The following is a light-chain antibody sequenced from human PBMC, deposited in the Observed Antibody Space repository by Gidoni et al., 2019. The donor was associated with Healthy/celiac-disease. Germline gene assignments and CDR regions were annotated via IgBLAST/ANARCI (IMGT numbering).Light chain of an antibody. Sequence: DIPMTHSPSSLSASVGDRVTITCQASQDISNYLNWYQQKPGKAPKLLIYDASNLETGVPSRFSGSGSGTDFTFTISSLQPEDIATYYCQQYDNPPITFGQGTRLEIK. CDR2: DAS. V-gene: IGKV1-33*01. J-gene: IGKJ5*01. CDR3: QQYDNPPIT. CDR1: QDISNY.